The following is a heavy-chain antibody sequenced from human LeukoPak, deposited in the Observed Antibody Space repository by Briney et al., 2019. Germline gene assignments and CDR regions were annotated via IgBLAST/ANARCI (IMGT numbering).Heavy chain of an antibody. CDR2: ISGSGGST. V-gene: IGHV3-23*01. D-gene: IGHD3-10*02. J-gene: IGHJ6*04. CDR3: AELGITMIGGV. Sequence: PGGSLRLSCVASGFTFSSHGMNWVRQAPGKGLEWVSAISGSGGSTYYADSVKGRFTISRDNAKNSLYLQMNSLRAEDTAVYYCAELGITMIGGVWGKGTTVTISS. CDR1: GFTFSSHG.